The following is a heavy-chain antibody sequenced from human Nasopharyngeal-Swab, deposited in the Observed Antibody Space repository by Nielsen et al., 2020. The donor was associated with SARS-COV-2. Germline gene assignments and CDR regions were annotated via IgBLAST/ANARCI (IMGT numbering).Heavy chain of an antibody. V-gene: IGHV3-74*01. CDR2: IDTDGTIT. CDR1: GFSFSNYW. CDR3: ARDAPAHYGAFY. J-gene: IGHJ4*02. D-gene: IGHD4-17*01. Sequence: GGSLRLSCAASGFSFSNYWTHWVRQAPGKGLLWVSRIDTDGTITDYADSVKDRFTISRDNAKNTLYLQMDSLRGEDTAVYYCARDAPAHYGAFYWGRGTLVTVSS.